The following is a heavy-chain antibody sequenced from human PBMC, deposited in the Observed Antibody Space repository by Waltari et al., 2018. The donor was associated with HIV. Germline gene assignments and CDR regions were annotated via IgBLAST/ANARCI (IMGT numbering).Heavy chain of an antibody. V-gene: IGHV1-3*01. Sequence: QVQLVQSGAEVKKPGASVKVSCKASGYTFTSYSMHWVRQAPGRRFEWMGWINAGNGNKKDAQNMQGRVTITRDTSASTAYMELTSLRSEDTALYYCAREKNIPEKYHGMDVWGQGTTVTVSS. CDR1: GYTFTSYS. CDR2: INAGNGNK. J-gene: IGHJ6*02. CDR3: AREKNIPEKYHGMDV.